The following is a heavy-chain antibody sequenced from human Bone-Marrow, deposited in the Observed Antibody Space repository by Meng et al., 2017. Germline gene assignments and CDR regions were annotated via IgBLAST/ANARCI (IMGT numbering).Heavy chain of an antibody. CDR2: IWFDGSKK. J-gene: IGHJ2*01. CDR3: ARDDCTTTNCYDLHWYFDL. Sequence: GESLKISCAASGFSFSSYGMHWVRQAPGKGLEWVAFIWFDGSKKYYANSVEGRFTISRDKSENTLYLQMNSLRAEDTAMYYCARDDCTTTNCYDLHWYFDLWGRGTLVTVSS. CDR1: GFSFSSYG. D-gene: IGHD2-2*01. V-gene: IGHV3-33*01.